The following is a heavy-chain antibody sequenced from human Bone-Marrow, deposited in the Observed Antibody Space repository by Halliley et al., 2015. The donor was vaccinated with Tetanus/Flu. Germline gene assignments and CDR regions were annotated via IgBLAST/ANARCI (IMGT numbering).Heavy chain of an antibody. CDR1: GFSVRTNY. Sequence: SLRLSCEASGFSVRTNYMNWVRQAPGKGLEWVSFINTEGATHYTDSVKGRFTISRDNSKNTLHLEMNSLRAEDTAVYYCARGHEYGASGFDSWGQGTLVTVSS. D-gene: IGHD2-8*01. V-gene: IGHV3-53*01. CDR3: ARGHEYGASGFDS. J-gene: IGHJ4*02. CDR2: INTEGAT.